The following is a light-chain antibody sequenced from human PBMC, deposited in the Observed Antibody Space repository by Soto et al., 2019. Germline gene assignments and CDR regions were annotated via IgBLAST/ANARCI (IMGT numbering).Light chain of an antibody. CDR3: QQYNNWWT. CDR2: GAS. CDR1: QSVSSN. V-gene: IGKV3-15*01. Sequence: EIVMTQSRATLSMSRGERATLSCRASQSVSSNLAWYQQKPGQAPRLLIYGASTRATGIPARFSGSGSGTGFTLTISSLQSEDFAVYFCQQYNNWWTFGQGTKVDIK. J-gene: IGKJ1*01.